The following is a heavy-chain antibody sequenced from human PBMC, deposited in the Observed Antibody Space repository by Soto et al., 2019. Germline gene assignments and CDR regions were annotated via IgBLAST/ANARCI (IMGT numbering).Heavy chain of an antibody. J-gene: IGHJ4*02. CDR2: ISAYNGNT. CDR1: GYTFTSYG. V-gene: IGHV1-18*01. D-gene: IGHD3-3*01. Sequence: ASVKVSCKASGYTFTSYGISWVRQAPGQGLEWMGWISAYNGNTNYAQKLQGRVTMTTDTSTSTAYMELRSLRSDDTAVYYCASLPSMTPRITIFDDQDFDYWGQGTLVTVSS. CDR3: ASLPSMTPRITIFDDQDFDY.